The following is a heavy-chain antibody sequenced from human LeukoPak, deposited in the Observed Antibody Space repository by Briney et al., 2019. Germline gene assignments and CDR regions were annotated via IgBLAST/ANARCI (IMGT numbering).Heavy chain of an antibody. CDR2: IYSGGST. V-gene: IGHV3-66*01. CDR3: ARDRGWFDP. CDR1: RIIVSSNY. J-gene: IGHJ5*02. Sequence: GGSLRLSCAASRIIVSSNYMTWVRQAPGKGLEWASVIYSGGSTYYADSVKGRFTISRDNSKNTLFLQMNSLRAEDTAVYYCARDRGWFDPWGQGTLVTVSS.